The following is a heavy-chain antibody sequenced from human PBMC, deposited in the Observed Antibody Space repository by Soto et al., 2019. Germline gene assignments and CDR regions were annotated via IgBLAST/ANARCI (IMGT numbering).Heavy chain of an antibody. V-gene: IGHV3-15*01. CDR2: IKSKTDGGTT. CDR3: TTDPSLYSSGWINQHRYNWFDP. Sequence: GGSLRLSCAASGFTFSNAWMSWVRQAPGKGLEWVGRIKSKTDGGTTDYAAPVKGRFTISRDDSKNTLYLQMNSLKNEDTAVYYCTTDPSLYSSGWINQHRYNWFDPWGQGNLVTVSS. J-gene: IGHJ5*02. CDR1: GFTFSNAW. D-gene: IGHD6-19*01.